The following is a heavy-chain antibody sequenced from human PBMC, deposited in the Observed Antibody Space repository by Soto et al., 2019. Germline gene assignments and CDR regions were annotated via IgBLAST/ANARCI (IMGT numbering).Heavy chain of an antibody. V-gene: IGHV2-5*02. J-gene: IGHJ5*02. Sequence: QITLKESGPTLVKPTQTLTLTCTFSGFSLSTSGVGVGWIRQPPGKALEWLALIYWDDDKRYSPSLKSRLTITKDTSKNQVVLTMTTMDPVDTATYCVAHRPRGYNHGPDWFDPWGQGTLVTVSS. D-gene: IGHD5-18*01. CDR1: GFSLSTSGVG. CDR3: AHRPRGYNHGPDWFDP. CDR2: IYWDDDK.